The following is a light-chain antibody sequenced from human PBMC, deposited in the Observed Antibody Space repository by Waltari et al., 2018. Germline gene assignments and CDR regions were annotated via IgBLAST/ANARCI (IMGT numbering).Light chain of an antibody. CDR1: QSVGSY. V-gene: IGKV3-11*01. Sequence: EVVLTQSPATLSLSPGERATLSCRASQSVGSYFAWYQQKPGQAPRLLIYDASTRATCIPPRFSGSGSGTDFTLTISSLQSEDSAIYYCQQYNIWPWTFGPGTNVDIK. CDR3: QQYNIWPWT. J-gene: IGKJ1*01. CDR2: DAS.